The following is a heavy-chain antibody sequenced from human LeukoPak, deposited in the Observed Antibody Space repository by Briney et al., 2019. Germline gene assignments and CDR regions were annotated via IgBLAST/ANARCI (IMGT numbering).Heavy chain of an antibody. CDR2: SNGDGRTT. J-gene: IGHJ4*02. Sequence: PGGSLRLSCAASGFTFSSCWMHWVRQAPGKGLVWVSRSNGDGRTTSYADSVKGRFTISRDNAKNTLYRQMNSLRAEDTAVYYCARAEGWSLYDYWGQGTLVTVSS. CDR3: ARAEGWSLYDY. D-gene: IGHD2-8*01. V-gene: IGHV3-74*01. CDR1: GFTFSSCW.